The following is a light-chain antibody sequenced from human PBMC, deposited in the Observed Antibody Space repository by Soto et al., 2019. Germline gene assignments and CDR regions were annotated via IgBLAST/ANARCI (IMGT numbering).Light chain of an antibody. CDR3: QQYNDWPYT. CDR2: GAS. CDR1: QSINNN. J-gene: IGKJ2*01. V-gene: IGKV3-15*01. Sequence: EIVMTQSPATLSVSPGESGTLSCRTSQSINNNLAWYQQKPGQASRLLIYGASTRATAIPARFSGSGSGTEFTLTISSLQSEDFAVYYCQQYNDWPYTFGQGTKLEIK.